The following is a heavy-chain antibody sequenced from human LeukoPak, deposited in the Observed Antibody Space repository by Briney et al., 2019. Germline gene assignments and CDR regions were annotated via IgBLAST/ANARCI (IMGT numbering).Heavy chain of an antibody. CDR1: GFTFSSYG. D-gene: IGHD3-3*01. CDR3: AKYDFWSGYFYDVFDI. Sequence: GGSLRLSCAASGFTFSSYGMHWVRQAPGRGLEWVAFIRYDGSNKYYADSVKGRFTISRDNSKNTLYLQMNSLRAEDTAVYYCAKYDFWSGYFYDVFDIWGQGTMVTVSS. CDR2: IRYDGSNK. V-gene: IGHV3-30*02. J-gene: IGHJ3*02.